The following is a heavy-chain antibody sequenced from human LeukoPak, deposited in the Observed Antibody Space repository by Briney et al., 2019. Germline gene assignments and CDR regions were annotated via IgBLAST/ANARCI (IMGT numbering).Heavy chain of an antibody. CDR1: GFTFSSYG. Sequence: GGSLRLSCAASGFTFSSYGMHWVRQAPGKGLEWVAVISYDGSNKYYADSVKGRFTISRDNSKNTLYPQMNSLRAEDTAVYYCAKGLLWFGELSPSFDYWGQGTLVTVSS. CDR2: ISYDGSNK. CDR3: AKGLLWFGELSPSFDY. V-gene: IGHV3-30*18. D-gene: IGHD3-10*01. J-gene: IGHJ4*02.